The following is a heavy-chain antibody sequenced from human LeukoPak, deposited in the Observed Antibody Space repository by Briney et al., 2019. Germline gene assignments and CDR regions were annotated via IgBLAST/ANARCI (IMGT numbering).Heavy chain of an antibody. D-gene: IGHD6-13*01. V-gene: IGHV1-18*01. CDR1: GYTFTSYG. Sequence: GASVKVSCKASGYTFTSYGISWVRQAPGQGLEWMGWISAYNGNTNYAQKLQGRVTMTTDTSTSTAYMELRSLRSDDTAVYYCASRIAAAGTWEYFQHWGQGTLVTVSS. CDR2: ISAYNGNT. J-gene: IGHJ1*01. CDR3: ASRIAAAGTWEYFQH.